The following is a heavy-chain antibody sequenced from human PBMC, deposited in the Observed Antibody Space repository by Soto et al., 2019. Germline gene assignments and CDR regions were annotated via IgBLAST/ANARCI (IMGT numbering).Heavy chain of an antibody. CDR2: MNPNSGNT. J-gene: IGHJ4*02. V-gene: IGHV1-8*01. CDR3: ARGPYSSSWYGFNYFDY. CDR1: GYTFTSYD. D-gene: IGHD6-13*01. Sequence: QVQLVQSGAEVKKPGASVKVSCKASGYTFTSYDINWVRQATGQGLEWMGWMNPNSGNTGYAQKFQGRVTMTRNTSISTAYMELSSLRSEDTAVYYCARGPYSSSWYGFNYFDYWGQGTLVTVSS.